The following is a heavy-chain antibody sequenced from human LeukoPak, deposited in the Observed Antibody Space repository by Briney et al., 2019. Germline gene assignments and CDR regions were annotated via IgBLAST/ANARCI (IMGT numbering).Heavy chain of an antibody. J-gene: IGHJ5*02. D-gene: IGHD6-13*01. CDR2: ISGSDGST. V-gene: IGHV3-23*01. CDR1: GFPYNTHD. CDR3: KLYSVGGFDP. Sequence: PGGSLRLSCAASGFPYNTHDMNWARQPPGKGLEWVSAISGSDGSTYYADSVKGRFTISRDNSKNTLYLQMNSLRAEDTAVYYSKLYSVGGFDPWGQGTLVTVSS.